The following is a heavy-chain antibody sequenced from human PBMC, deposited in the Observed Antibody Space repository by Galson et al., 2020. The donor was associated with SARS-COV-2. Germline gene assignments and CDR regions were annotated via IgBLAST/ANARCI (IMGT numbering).Heavy chain of an antibody. V-gene: IGHV4-61*02. Sequence: SETLSLTCTVPRGSISSSSYYWSWIRQPAGKGLEWIGRIYISERTNYNPSLKSRVTISADTSKNQFSLRLTSVTAADTAVYYCARESRWELYFDYWGQGSLVTVSS. J-gene: IGHJ4*02. D-gene: IGHD1-26*01. CDR1: RGSISSSSYY. CDR2: IYISERT. CDR3: ARESRWELYFDY.